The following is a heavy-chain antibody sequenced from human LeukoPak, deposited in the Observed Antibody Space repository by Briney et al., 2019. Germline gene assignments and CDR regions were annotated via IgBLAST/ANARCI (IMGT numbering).Heavy chain of an antibody. CDR3: ARDGVTMIVLPRGDMGPNNAFDI. CDR2: INPNSGGT. V-gene: IGHV1-2*02. CDR1: GYTFTGYY. J-gene: IGHJ3*02. D-gene: IGHD3-22*01. Sequence: GASVKVSCKASGYTFTGYYMHWVRQAPGQGLEWMGWINPNSGGTNYAQKFQGRVTMTRDTSISTAYMELSRLRSDDTAVYYCARDGVTMIVLPRGDMGPNNAFDIWGQGTMVTVSS.